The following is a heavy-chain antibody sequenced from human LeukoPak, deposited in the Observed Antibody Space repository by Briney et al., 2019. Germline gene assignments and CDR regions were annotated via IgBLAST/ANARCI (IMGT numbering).Heavy chain of an antibody. CDR2: IYHSGST. Sequence: PSETLSLTCAVSGGSISSSNWWSWVRQPPGKGLEWIGEIYHSGSTNYNPSLKSRVTISVDTSKNQFSLKLSSVTAADTAVYYCARDLGMVRGVIILKRWFDPWGQGTLVTVSS. CDR1: GGSISSSNW. J-gene: IGHJ5*02. V-gene: IGHV4-4*02. CDR3: ARDLGMVRGVIILKRWFDP. D-gene: IGHD3-10*01.